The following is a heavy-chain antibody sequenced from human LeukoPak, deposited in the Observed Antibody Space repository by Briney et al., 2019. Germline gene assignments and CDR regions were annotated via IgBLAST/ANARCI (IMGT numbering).Heavy chain of an antibody. Sequence: PSETLSLTCTVSGGSISSSSYYWGWIRQPPGKGLEWFGRIYYSESTYYNPSRKSRVTISVDTSKNQFSLKLSSVTAADTAVYYCAMTNRRDGYNWLDYWGQGTLVTVSS. V-gene: IGHV4-39*01. CDR3: AMTNRRDGYNWLDY. CDR2: IYYSEST. J-gene: IGHJ4*02. CDR1: GGSISSSSYY. D-gene: IGHD5-24*01.